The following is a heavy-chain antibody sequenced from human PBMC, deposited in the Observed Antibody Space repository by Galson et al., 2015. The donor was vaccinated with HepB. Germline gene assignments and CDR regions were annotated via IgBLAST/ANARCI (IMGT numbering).Heavy chain of an antibody. CDR3: ARGVLPPALDY. D-gene: IGHD2-2*01. J-gene: IGHJ4*02. CDR1: GYTFSVYY. CDR2: IIPNSGGT. Sequence: SVKVSCKASGYTFSVYYIHWVRQAPGQGLGWMGWIIPNSGGTTYSQKFQGRATMTRDTSINTAYMELSSLRSDDAAVYYCARGVLPPALDYWGQGTLVTVSS. V-gene: IGHV1-2*02.